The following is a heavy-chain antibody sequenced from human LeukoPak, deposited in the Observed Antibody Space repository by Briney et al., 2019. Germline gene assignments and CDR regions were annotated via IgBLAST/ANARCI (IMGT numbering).Heavy chain of an antibody. D-gene: IGHD2/OR15-2a*01. CDR3: AREKLGADYFPNAFDL. CDR2: IYHSGST. J-gene: IGHJ3*01. V-gene: IGHV4-30-2*01. Sequence: SETLSLTCAVSGGSISSGGYPWSWIRQPPGKGLEWIGYIYHSGSTYYNPSLESRVTISVDRSRNQFSLKLSSVTAADTALYYCAREKLGADYFPNAFDLWGQGTMVTVSS. CDR1: GGSISSGGYP.